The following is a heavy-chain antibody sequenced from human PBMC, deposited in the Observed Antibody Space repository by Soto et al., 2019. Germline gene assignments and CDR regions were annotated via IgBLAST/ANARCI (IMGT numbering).Heavy chain of an antibody. Sequence: EVQLLESGGGLVQPGRSLRLSCAASGFTFSSYAMSWVRQAPGKGLEWVSAISGSGGSTYYADSVKGRFTISRDNSKNTLYLQMNSLRAEDTAVYYCAKGANYYFWSGYYGSRAFDIWGQGTMVTVSS. D-gene: IGHD3-3*01. V-gene: IGHV3-23*01. CDR1: GFTFSSYA. J-gene: IGHJ3*02. CDR3: AKGANYYFWSGYYGSRAFDI. CDR2: ISGSGGST.